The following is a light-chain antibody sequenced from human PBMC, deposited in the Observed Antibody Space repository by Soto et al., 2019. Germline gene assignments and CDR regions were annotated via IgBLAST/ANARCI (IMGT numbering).Light chain of an antibody. CDR3: QQSYSTTWT. Sequence: DIQMTQSPSSLSASVGDRGTIACLASQGISTYLNWYQQKPGKAPKLLIYAASSLQSGVPSRFSGSGSETDFTLTISSLQPEDFATYSCQQSYSTTWTFGQGTKVDI. J-gene: IGKJ1*01. CDR2: AAS. V-gene: IGKV1-39*01. CDR1: QGISTY.